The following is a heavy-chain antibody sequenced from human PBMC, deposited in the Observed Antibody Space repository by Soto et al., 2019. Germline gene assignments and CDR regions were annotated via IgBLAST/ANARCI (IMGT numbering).Heavy chain of an antibody. J-gene: IGHJ6*02. CDR3: AKGGFWVHYGMDV. CDR2: IDRSGEIA. Sequence: EVQLSESGGGLVQFGGSLRLSCAASGSSFSAYAINWVRQAPGKGLEWVSAIDRSGEIAYYADSVKGRFTISRDNAKNTLYLQMNSLRAEDMAVYYCAKGGFWVHYGMDVWGPGTTVTVSS. CDR1: GSSFSAYA. D-gene: IGHD3-16*01. V-gene: IGHV3-23*01.